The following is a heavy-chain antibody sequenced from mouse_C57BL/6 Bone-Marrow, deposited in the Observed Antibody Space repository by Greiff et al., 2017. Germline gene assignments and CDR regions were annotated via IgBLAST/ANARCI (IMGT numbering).Heavy chain of an antibody. J-gene: IGHJ1*03. CDR3: ARSIIYYGSTHYWYFDV. D-gene: IGHD1-1*01. CDR2: IYPGDGDT. V-gene: IGHV1-82*01. CDR1: GYAFSSSW. Sequence: VQLQQSGPELVKPGASVKISCKASGYAFSSSWMNWVKQRPGKGLEWIGRIYPGDGDTNYNGKFKGKATLTADKSSSTAYMQLSSLTSEDSAVYFCARSIIYYGSTHYWYFDVWGTGTTGTVSS.